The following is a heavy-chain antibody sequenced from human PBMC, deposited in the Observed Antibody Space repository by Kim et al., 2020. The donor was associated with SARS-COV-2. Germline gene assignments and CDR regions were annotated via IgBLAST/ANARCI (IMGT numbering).Heavy chain of an antibody. V-gene: IGHV4-59*01. D-gene: IGHD3-10*01. CDR2: IYYSGST. CDR3: ARDLIPDSYGSGSYSLTI. CDR1: GGSISSYY. Sequence: SETLSLTCTVSGGSISSYYWSWIRQPPGKGLEWIGYIYYSGSTNYNPSLKSRVTISVDTSKNQFSLKLSSVTAADTAVYYCARDLIPDSYGSGSYSLTIWGQGTMVTVSS. J-gene: IGHJ3*02.